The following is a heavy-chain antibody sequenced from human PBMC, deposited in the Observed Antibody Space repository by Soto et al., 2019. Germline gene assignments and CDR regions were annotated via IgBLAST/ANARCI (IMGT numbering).Heavy chain of an antibody. CDR1: GLTFTDYW. CDR3: ASDRFRGTYYLRGVTYFFEE. J-gene: IGHJ4*02. D-gene: IGHD1-26*01. Sequence: GGSLRLSCVTYGLTFTDYWMSWVRQAPGKGLEWVANIKQDESEKNYLDSVKGRFTISRDNAKNSLYLQMNSLKAEDTAVYYCASDRFRGTYYLRGVTYFFEEWGQGAPVTVSS. CDR2: IKQDESEK. V-gene: IGHV3-7*03.